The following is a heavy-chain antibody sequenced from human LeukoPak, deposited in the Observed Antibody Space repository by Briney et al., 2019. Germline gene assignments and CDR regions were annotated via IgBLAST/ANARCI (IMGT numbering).Heavy chain of an antibody. CDR1: GGSISSGGYY. V-gene: IGHV4-31*03. D-gene: IGHD4-17*01. CDR2: IYYSGST. Sequence: SQTLSLTCTVSGGSISSGGYYWRWIRQHPGKGLEWIGYIYYSGSTYYNPSLKSRVTISVDTSENQFSPKLSSVTAADTAVYYCARVRDYGDPVDYWGQGTLVTVSS. J-gene: IGHJ4*02. CDR3: ARVRDYGDPVDY.